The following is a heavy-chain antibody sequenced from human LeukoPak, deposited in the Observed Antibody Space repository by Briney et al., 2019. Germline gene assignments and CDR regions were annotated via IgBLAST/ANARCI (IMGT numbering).Heavy chain of an antibody. CDR2: IYYSGST. CDR1: GGSISSGGYY. D-gene: IGHD3-22*01. J-gene: IGHJ4*02. CDR3: ARNWNYYDSSGYYTPFDY. Sequence: PSETLSLTCTVSGGSISSGGYYWSWIRQPPGKGLEWIGSIYYSGSTYYNPSLKSRVTISVDTSKNQFSLKLSSVTAADTAVYYCARNWNYYDSSGYYTPFDYWGQGTLVTVSS. V-gene: IGHV4-39*07.